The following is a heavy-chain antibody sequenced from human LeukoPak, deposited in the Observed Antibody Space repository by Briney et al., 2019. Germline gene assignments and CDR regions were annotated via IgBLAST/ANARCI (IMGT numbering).Heavy chain of an antibody. CDR1: GFTFSSYA. V-gene: IGHV3-30-3*01. CDR2: ISYDGSNK. Sequence: PGGSLRLSCAASGFTFSSYAMHWVRQAPGKGLEWVAVISYDGSNKYYADSVKGRFTISRDNSKNTLYLQMNSLRAEDTAVYYCARDRTGGGPFDYWGQGTLVTVSS. J-gene: IGHJ4*02. D-gene: IGHD1-14*01. CDR3: ARDRTGGGPFDY.